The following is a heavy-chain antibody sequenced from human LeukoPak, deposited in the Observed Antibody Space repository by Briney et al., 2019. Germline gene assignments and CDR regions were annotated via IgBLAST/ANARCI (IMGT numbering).Heavy chain of an antibody. CDR1: GYTFTGYY. CDR2: INPNSGGT. J-gene: IGHJ4*02. Sequence: GASVKVSCKASGYTFTGYYMHCVRQAPGQGLEWMGWINPNSGGTNYAQKFQGRVTMTRDTSISTAYMELSRLRSDDTAVYYCAREKNLDYGDYYFDYWGQGTLVTVSS. CDR3: AREKNLDYGDYYFDY. D-gene: IGHD4-17*01. V-gene: IGHV1-2*02.